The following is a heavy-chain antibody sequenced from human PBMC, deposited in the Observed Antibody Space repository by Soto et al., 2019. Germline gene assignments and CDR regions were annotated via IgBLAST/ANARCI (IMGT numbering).Heavy chain of an antibody. CDR2: IIPILGIA. V-gene: IGHV1-69*02. D-gene: IGHD5-18*01. CDR3: ARALGEYSYDVVDY. CDR1: GGTFSSYT. Sequence: QVQLVQSGAEVKKPGSSVKVSCKASGGTFSSYTISWVRQAPGQGLEWMGRIIPILGIANYAQKFQGRVTITADKSTSTAYMELSSLRSEDTAVYYCARALGEYSYDVVDYWGQGTLVTVSS. J-gene: IGHJ4*02.